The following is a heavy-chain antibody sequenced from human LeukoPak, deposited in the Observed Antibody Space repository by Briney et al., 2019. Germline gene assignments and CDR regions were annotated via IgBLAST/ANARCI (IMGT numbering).Heavy chain of an antibody. V-gene: IGHV4-34*01. Sequence: SETLSLTCAVYGESFSGYYWTWIRQPPGKGLEWIGSIYYSGSTYYNPSLKSRVTISVDTSKNQFSLKLSSVTAADTAVYYCARVRSWIVVVAGYFDLWGRGTLVTVSS. CDR1: GESFSGYY. J-gene: IGHJ2*01. CDR3: ARVRSWIVVVAGYFDL. CDR2: IYYSGST. D-gene: IGHD3-22*01.